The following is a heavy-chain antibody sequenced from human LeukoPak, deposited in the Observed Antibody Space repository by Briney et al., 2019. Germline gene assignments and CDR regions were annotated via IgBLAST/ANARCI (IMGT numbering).Heavy chain of an antibody. CDR2: IKQDGSEK. CDR1: GFTFSSYW. CDR3: AGGGYSGYVFDY. V-gene: IGHV3-7*01. J-gene: IGHJ4*02. D-gene: IGHD5-12*01. Sequence: PGGSLRLSCAPSGFTFSSYWMSWVRQAPGKGLEWVANIKQDGSEKYYVDSVKGRFTISRDNAKNSLYLQMNSLRAEDTAVYYCAGGGYSGYVFDYWGQGTLVTVSS.